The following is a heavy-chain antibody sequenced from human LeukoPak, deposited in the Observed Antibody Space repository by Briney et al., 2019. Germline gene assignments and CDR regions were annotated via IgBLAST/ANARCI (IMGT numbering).Heavy chain of an antibody. J-gene: IGHJ3*02. D-gene: IGHD3-22*01. Sequence: PSETLSLTCTVSGGSNSSYYWSWIRQPPGKGLEWIGYIYYSGSTNYNPSLKSRVTISVDTSKNQFSLKLSSVTAADTAVYYCASPDSYDAFDIWGQGTMVTVSS. CDR2: IYYSGST. CDR3: ASPDSYDAFDI. V-gene: IGHV4-59*08. CDR1: GGSNSSYY.